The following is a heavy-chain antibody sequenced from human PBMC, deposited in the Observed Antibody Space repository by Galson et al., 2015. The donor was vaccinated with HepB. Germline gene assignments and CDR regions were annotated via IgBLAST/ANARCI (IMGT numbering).Heavy chain of an antibody. CDR2: IYYSEST. CDR1: GGSIGSGGYY. V-gene: IGHV4-30-4*01. Sequence: TLSLTCAVSGGSIGSGGYYWSWIRQPPGKGLEWIGYIYYSESTYYNPSLKSRLTISVDTSKNQFSLKLSSVTAADTAVYYCASGGWYYFDYWGQGTLVTVSS. CDR3: ASGGWYYFDY. J-gene: IGHJ4*02. D-gene: IGHD2-15*01.